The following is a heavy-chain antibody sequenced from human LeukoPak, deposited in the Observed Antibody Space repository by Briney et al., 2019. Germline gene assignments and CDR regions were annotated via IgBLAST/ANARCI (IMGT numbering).Heavy chain of an antibody. CDR3: AKKYNTGLDP. CDR2: ISGSDGST. CDR1: GFTFSSSA. V-gene: IGHV3-23*01. J-gene: IGHJ5*02. Sequence: GGSLRLSCAASGFTFSSSAMSWVRLAPGKGLEWVSGISGSDGSTYYADSVKGRFTISRDKSKSTLYLQMNSLRAEDTAVYYCAKKYNTGLDPWGQGTLVTVSS. D-gene: IGHD1-14*01.